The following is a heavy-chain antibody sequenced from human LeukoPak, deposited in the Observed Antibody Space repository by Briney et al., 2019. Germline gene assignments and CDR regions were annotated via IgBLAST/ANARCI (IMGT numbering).Heavy chain of an antibody. V-gene: IGHV4-59*01. CDR1: GGSISSYY. D-gene: IGHD3-22*01. CDR2: IYYSGST. Sequence: SETLSLTCTVSGGSISSYYWSWIRQPPGKGLEWIGYIYYSGSTNYNPSLKSRVTISVDTSKNQFSLKLSSVTAADTAVYYCARAPCYYDSSGYYSFDYWGQGTLVTVSS. CDR3: ARAPCYYDSSGYYSFDY. J-gene: IGHJ4*02.